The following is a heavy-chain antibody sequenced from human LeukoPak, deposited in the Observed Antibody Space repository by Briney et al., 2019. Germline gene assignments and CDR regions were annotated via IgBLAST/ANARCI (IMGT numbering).Heavy chain of an antibody. J-gene: IGHJ4*02. CDR1: GGSISSYY. CDR2: IYTSGST. D-gene: IGHD4-11*01. CDR3: ARDPLGVTVTTGFDY. V-gene: IGHV4-4*07. Sequence: SETLSLTCTASGGSISSYYWSWIRQPAGKGLEWIGRIYTSGSTNYNPSLKSRVTMSVDTSKNQFSLKLSSVTAADTAVYYCARDPLGVTVTTGFDYWGQGTLVTVSS.